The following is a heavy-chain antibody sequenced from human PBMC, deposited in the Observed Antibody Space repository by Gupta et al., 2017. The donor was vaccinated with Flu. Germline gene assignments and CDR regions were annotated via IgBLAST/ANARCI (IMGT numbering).Heavy chain of an antibody. CDR1: GFTFSDYA. V-gene: IGHV3-11*01. Sequence: QVQLVESGGGLVKPGGSLTISCATSGFTFSDYAMSWIRQAPGKGLEWVSYITESGSIAKYADSGNGRFTISRDNAKNSLHLQMNNLRDVDTAVYFCARDDGPRTKRRSDYWGQGTLVTVSS. CDR3: ARDDGPRTKRRSDY. CDR2: ITESGSIA. J-gene: IGHJ4*02. D-gene: IGHD2-8*01.